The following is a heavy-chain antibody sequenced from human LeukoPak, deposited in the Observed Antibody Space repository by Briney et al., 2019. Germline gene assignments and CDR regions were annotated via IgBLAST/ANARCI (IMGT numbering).Heavy chain of an antibody. D-gene: IGHD2-2*01. CDR1: GDSISSNNW. V-gene: IGHV4-4*02. CDR3: ARDRRGSRGYALDY. J-gene: IGHJ4*02. Sequence: SETLSLTCAVSGDSISSNNWWNWIRQPPGKGLEWIGEIFHSGATNYNPSLKSRGTISVDKSKNQFSLELTSVTAADTAVYFCARDRRGSRGYALDYWGQGTLVTVSS. CDR2: IFHSGAT.